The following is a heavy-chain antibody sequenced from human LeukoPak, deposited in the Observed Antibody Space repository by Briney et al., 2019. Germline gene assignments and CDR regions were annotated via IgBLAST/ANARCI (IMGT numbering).Heavy chain of an antibody. V-gene: IGHV1-8*01. J-gene: IGHJ4*02. CDR2: MNPNSGNT. CDR1: GYTFTSYD. D-gene: IGHD2-2*02. CDR3: ARDCSRTSCYTRFDY. Sequence: GASVKVSCKASGYTFTSYDSNWVRQATGQGLEWMGWMNPNSGNTGYVQKFQGRVTITRDTYISTAYMELSGLRSEDTAVYFCARDCSRTSCYTRFDYWGQGTLVTVSS.